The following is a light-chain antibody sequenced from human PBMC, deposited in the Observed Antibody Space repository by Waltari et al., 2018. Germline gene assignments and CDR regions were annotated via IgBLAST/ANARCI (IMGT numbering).Light chain of an antibody. Sequence: DIQMTQSPSSVSASVGDRVTITCRASQGISRWLAWYQPKPGKAPKRLIYAESSLQSWVPSRFSGSGSGTDFTLTSSSLQPEDFATYYCQQANSFPITFGQGTRLEIK. CDR2: AES. J-gene: IGKJ5*01. V-gene: IGKV1-12*01. CDR3: QQANSFPIT. CDR1: QGISRW.